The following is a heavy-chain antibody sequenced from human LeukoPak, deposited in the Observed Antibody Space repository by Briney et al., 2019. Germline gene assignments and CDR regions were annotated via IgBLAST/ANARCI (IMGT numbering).Heavy chain of an antibody. D-gene: IGHD3-22*01. CDR1: GYTFTSYG. CDR2: ISAYNGNT. CDR3: ASRLYYDSSGAFDI. Sequence: ASVKVSCKASGYTFTSYGISWVRQAPGQGLEWMGWISAYNGNTNYAQKLQGRVTMTTDTSTSTAYMELRSLRSDDTAVYYCASRLYYDSSGAFDIWGQGTMVTVSS. J-gene: IGHJ3*02. V-gene: IGHV1-18*01.